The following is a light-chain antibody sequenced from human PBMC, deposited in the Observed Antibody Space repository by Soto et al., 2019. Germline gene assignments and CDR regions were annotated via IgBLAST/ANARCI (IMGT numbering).Light chain of an antibody. CDR1: QSISTY. CDR2: AAS. CDR3: QQTYSTPPT. Sequence: DIQMTQSPSTLPASVGDTVTITCRASQSISTYLNWYQQKAGLAPKLLIYAASSLQSGVPSRFSGSGSGTDFTLTISSLQPEDFATYYCQQTYSTPPTFGQGTKVDIK. J-gene: IGKJ1*01. V-gene: IGKV1-39*01.